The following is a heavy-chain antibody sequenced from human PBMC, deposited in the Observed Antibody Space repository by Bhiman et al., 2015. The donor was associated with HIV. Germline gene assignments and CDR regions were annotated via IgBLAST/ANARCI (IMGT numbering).Heavy chain of an antibody. CDR1: GFTFSSYS. D-gene: IGHD6-19*01. CDR3: ARDLQIAIAVAGSFDY. CDR2: ISSSSSTI. J-gene: IGHJ4*02. V-gene: IGHV3-48*01. Sequence: EVQLVESGGGLVQPGGSLRLSCAASGFTFSSYSMNWVRQAPGKGLEWVSYISSSSSTIYYADSVKGRFTISRDNAKNSLYLQMNSLRAEDTAVYYCARDLQIAIAVAGSFDYWGQGTLVTVSS.